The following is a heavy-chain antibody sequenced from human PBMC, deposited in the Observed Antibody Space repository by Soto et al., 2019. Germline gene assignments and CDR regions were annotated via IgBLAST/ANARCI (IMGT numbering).Heavy chain of an antibody. CDR1: GYTFTGYY. Sequence: GASVKVSCKASGYTFTGYYMHWVRQAPGQGLEWMGWINPNSGGTNYAQKFQGRVTMTRDTSISTAYMELSRLRSDDTAVYYCASLGTYYDFWSGYQNYFGYWGQGTLVTVSS. CDR3: ASLGTYYDFWSGYQNYFGY. D-gene: IGHD3-3*01. CDR2: INPNSGGT. J-gene: IGHJ4*02. V-gene: IGHV1-2*02.